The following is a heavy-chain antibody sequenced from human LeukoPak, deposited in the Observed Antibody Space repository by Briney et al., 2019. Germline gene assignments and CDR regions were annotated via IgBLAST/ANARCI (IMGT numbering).Heavy chain of an antibody. D-gene: IGHD2-2*01. J-gene: IGHJ4*02. CDR2: ILSDGSGP. CDR1: GFTFSKYY. CDR3: ARGGCSSTSCLDS. Sequence: GGSLRLSCAASGFTFSKYYMHWVRQAPGKGLEWVSRILSDGSGPTYADSVKGRFTISRDNAKNTLYLQMNSLRAEDTALYYCARGGCSSTSCLDSWGQGILVTVSS. V-gene: IGHV3-74*01.